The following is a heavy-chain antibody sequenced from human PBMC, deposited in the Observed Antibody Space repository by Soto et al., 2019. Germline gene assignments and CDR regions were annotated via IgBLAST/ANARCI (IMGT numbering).Heavy chain of an antibody. Sequence: QVQLVESGGGVVQPGRSLRLSCAASGFTFSSYGMHWVRQAPGKGLEWVAVISYDGSNKYYADSVKGRFTISRDNSKNTLYLQMNSLRAEDTAVYYCAKDRRYCSSTSCSLFGNYYYGMDVWGQGTTVTVSS. V-gene: IGHV3-30*18. J-gene: IGHJ6*02. D-gene: IGHD2-2*01. CDR3: AKDRRYCSSTSCSLFGNYYYGMDV. CDR1: GFTFSSYG. CDR2: ISYDGSNK.